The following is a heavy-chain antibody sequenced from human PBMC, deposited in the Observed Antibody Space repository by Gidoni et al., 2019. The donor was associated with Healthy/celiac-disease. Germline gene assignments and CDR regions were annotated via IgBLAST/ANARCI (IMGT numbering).Heavy chain of an antibody. CDR2: ISYDGSNK. CDR1: GFTVSSYA. CDR3: ARDLRYSSSAGDY. V-gene: IGHV3-30-3*01. D-gene: IGHD6-6*01. J-gene: IGHJ4*02. Sequence: QVQLVESGGGVVQPGRSLRLSCAASGFTVSSYAMHWVRQAPGKGLEWVAVISYDGSNKYYADSVKGRFTISRDNSKNTLYLQMNSLRAEDTAVYYCARDLRYSSSAGDYWGQGTLVTVSS.